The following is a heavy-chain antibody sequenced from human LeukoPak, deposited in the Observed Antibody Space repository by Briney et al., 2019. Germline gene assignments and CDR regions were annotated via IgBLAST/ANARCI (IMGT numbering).Heavy chain of an antibody. CDR3: ARLRKGWFGDLSFDY. CDR1: GYYFTQYW. V-gene: IGHV5-51*01. CDR2: IYPVDSDT. D-gene: IGHD3-10*01. J-gene: IGHJ4*02. Sequence: GESLKISCETSGYYFTQYWIGWVRQMPGKGLECMGIIYPVDSDTKYSPSFQGQVTISADKSIGIAYLQWSSLKASDTAIYYCARLRKGWFGDLSFDYWGQGTAVTVSS.